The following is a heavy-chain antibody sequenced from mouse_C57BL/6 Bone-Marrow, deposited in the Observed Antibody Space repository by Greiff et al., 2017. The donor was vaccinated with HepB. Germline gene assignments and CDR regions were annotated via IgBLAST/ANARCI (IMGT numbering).Heavy chain of an antibody. J-gene: IGHJ2*01. D-gene: IGHD1-1*01. CDR1: GYTFTDYE. Sequence: VQPQQSGAELVRPGASVTLSCKASGYTFTDYEMHWVKQTPVHGLEWIGAIDPETGGTAYNQKFKGKAILTADKSSSTAYMELRSLTSEDSAVYYCTRSSLFTTVVGNYFDYWGQGTTLTVSS. CDR3: TRSSLFTTVVGNYFDY. CDR2: IDPETGGT. V-gene: IGHV1-15*01.